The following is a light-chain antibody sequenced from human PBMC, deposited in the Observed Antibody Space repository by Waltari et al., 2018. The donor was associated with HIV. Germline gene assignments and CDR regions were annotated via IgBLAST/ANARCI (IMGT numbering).Light chain of an antibody. CDR2: DVS. Sequence: QSALAQPASVSGSPGQSITISCAGTSSDVGRYNYVTWYQQHPGKAPKLIIFDVSNRPSGISYRFSGSNSGSTASLTISGLQAEDEADYFCCSYTGSRTLPYVFGTGTTVTVL. CDR1: SSDVGRYNY. CDR3: CSYTGSRTLPYV. V-gene: IGLV2-14*03. J-gene: IGLJ1*01.